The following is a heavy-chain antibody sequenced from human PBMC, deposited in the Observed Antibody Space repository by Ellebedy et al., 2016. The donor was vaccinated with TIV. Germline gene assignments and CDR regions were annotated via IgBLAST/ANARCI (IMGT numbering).Heavy chain of an antibody. CDR1: GYTFTSYA. D-gene: IGHD2-2*01. CDR2: INTNTGNP. Sequence: ASVKVSXXASGYTFTSYAMNWVRQAPGQGLEWMGWINTNTGNPTYAQGFTGRFVFSLDTSVSTAYLQICSLKAEDTAVYYCARGVRSWYAPIYYYYGMDVWGQGTTVTVSS. V-gene: IGHV7-4-1*01. J-gene: IGHJ6*02. CDR3: ARGVRSWYAPIYYYYGMDV.